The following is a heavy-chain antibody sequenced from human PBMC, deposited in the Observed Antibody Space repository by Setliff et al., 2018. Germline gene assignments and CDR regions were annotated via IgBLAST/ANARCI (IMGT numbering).Heavy chain of an antibody. J-gene: IGHJ4*02. Sequence: ASVKVSCKASGYSFTDYYMHWVRQAPGQGLEWMGWISGFNGNTNYAQSVRDRLIMTADKSTSTSYMELRGLTSGDTAIYYCARSIGGFSATSHPLDYWGQGTQVTVSS. CDR3: ARSIGGFSATSHPLDY. CDR2: ISGFNGNT. V-gene: IGHV1-18*01. CDR1: GYSFTDYY. D-gene: IGHD3-10*01.